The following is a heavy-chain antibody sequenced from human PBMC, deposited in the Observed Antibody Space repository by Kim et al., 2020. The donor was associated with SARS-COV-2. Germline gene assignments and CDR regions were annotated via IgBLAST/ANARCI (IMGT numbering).Heavy chain of an antibody. Sequence: GGSLRLSCAASGFTVSSNYMSWVRQAPGKGLEWVSVIYSGGSTYYADSVKGRFTISRDNSKNTLYLQMNSLRAEDTAVYYCARGGVPAAMDAFDIWGQGTMVTVSS. CDR1: GFTVSSNY. CDR2: IYSGGST. CDR3: ARGGVPAAMDAFDI. D-gene: IGHD2-2*01. V-gene: IGHV3-53*01. J-gene: IGHJ3*02.